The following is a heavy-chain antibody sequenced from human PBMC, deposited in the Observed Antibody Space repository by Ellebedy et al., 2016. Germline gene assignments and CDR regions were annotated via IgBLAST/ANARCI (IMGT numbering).Heavy chain of an antibody. CDR3: ARVDYDRSGYYYGIDY. V-gene: IGHV4-39*07. Sequence: GSLRLXXTVSGGSISSTIYYWGWIRQPPGKGLEWIGSMYYSGSTSYNLSLKSRVTISVDKSKNQFSLKLSSVTAADTAVYYCARVDYDRSGYYYGIDYWGQGTLVTVSS. CDR2: MYYSGST. J-gene: IGHJ4*02. CDR1: GGSISSTIYY. D-gene: IGHD3-22*01.